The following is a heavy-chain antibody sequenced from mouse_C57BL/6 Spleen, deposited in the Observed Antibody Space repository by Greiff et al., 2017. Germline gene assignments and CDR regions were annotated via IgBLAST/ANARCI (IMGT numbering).Heavy chain of an antibody. D-gene: IGHD1-1*01. J-gene: IGHJ4*01. CDR2: IDPENGDT. CDR3: TTGGSRYAVDY. Sequence: VQLQQSGAELVRPGASVKLSCTASGFNIKDDYMHWVKQRPEQGLEWIGWIDPENGDTEYASKFQGTATITADTSSNTAYLQLSSLTSEDTAVYCGTTGGSRYAVDYWGQGTSVTVSS. CDR1: GFNIKDDY. V-gene: IGHV14-4*01.